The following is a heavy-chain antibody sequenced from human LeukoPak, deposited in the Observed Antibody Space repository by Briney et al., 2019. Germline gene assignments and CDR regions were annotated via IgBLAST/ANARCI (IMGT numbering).Heavy chain of an antibody. Sequence: SETLSLTCTVSGYSISSGYYWGWIRQPPGKGLEWIGSIYHSGSTYYNPSLKSRVTISVDTSKNQFSLKLSSVTAADTAVYYCAREGSSSWYGGWFDPWGQGTLVTVSS. CDR3: AREGSSSWYGGWFDP. J-gene: IGHJ5*02. D-gene: IGHD6-13*01. CDR2: IYHSGST. CDR1: GYSISSGYY. V-gene: IGHV4-38-2*02.